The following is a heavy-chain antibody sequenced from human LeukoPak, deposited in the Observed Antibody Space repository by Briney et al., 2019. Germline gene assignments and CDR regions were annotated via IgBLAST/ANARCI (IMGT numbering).Heavy chain of an antibody. Sequence: PSETLSLTCSVSGASISSYYWSWIRQPPGKGLEWIAYIFYSGTTNYNPSLQSRVTISVDTSKNQFSLKLSSVTAADTAVYYCARGVEINYYGSGYYMDVWGKGTTVTISS. D-gene: IGHD3-10*01. V-gene: IGHV4-59*01. CDR2: IFYSGTT. CDR1: GASISSYY. CDR3: ARGVEINYYGSGYYMDV. J-gene: IGHJ6*03.